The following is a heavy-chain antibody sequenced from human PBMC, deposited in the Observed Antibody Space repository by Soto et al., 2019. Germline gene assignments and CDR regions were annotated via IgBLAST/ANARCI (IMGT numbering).Heavy chain of an antibody. D-gene: IGHD6-13*01. J-gene: IGHJ6*02. Sequence: GASLKISCEGRGYSFTSYWIGWARQMPGKGLEWMGIIYPGDSDTRYSPSFQGQVTISADKSISTAYLQWSSLKASDTAMYYCARTAAAGKYYNGMDVWGQGTTVTVSS. CDR1: GYSFTSYW. V-gene: IGHV5-51*01. CDR2: IYPGDSDT. CDR3: ARTAAAGKYYNGMDV.